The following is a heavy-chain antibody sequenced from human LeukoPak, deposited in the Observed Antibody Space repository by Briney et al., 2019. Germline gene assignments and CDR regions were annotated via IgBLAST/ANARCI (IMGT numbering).Heavy chain of an antibody. J-gene: IGHJ6*02. D-gene: IGHD1-26*01. CDR3: ARGGAQGMDV. CDR2: ISGVASDI. V-gene: IGHV3-11*01. CDR1: GFTFSDYY. Sequence: PGGSPRLSCAASGFTFSDYYMTWIRQAPGKGLEWVSYISGVASDIYYGDSVKGRFTISRDNAKKSVYLQMNSLRAEDTAVYYCARGGAQGMDVWGQGTTVTVSS.